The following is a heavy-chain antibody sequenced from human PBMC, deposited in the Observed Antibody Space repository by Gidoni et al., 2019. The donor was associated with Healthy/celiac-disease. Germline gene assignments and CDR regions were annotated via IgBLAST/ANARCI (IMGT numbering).Heavy chain of an antibody. CDR2: IYTSGST. CDR3: ARGFGRWPYNWFDP. V-gene: IGHV4-4*07. D-gene: IGHD3-3*01. Sequence: QVQLQESGPGLVKPSETLSLTCTVPGGPISSYYWSWIRQPAGKGLGWIVRIYTSGSTNCNPSLKSRVTMSVDTSKNQFSLKLSSVTAADTAVYYCARGFGRWPYNWFDPWGQGTLVTVSS. J-gene: IGHJ5*02. CDR1: GGPISSYY.